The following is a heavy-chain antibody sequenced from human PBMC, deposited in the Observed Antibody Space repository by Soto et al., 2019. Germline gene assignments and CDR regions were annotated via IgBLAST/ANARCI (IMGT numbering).Heavy chain of an antibody. J-gene: IGHJ4*02. CDR1: GGSITSYNYY. CDR3: ATRHRSFYFDN. V-gene: IGHV4-39*01. CDR2: VHYTGTT. Sequence: QLHLQESGPGRVKPSETLALTCTVSGGSITSYNYYWGWIRQPPGKGLEWVVNVHYTGTTYYNPSLKSRVTISIDTSKNEFSLKLSSVTAADTAVYFCATRHRSFYFDNWGQGTLVTVSS. D-gene: IGHD6-19*01.